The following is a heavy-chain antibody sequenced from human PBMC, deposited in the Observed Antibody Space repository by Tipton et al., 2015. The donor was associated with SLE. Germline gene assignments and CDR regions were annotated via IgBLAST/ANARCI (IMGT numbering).Heavy chain of an antibody. J-gene: IGHJ4*02. V-gene: IGHV4-39*07. CDR3: ARDNGDSFDY. CDR1: GGSVSSSSKY. Sequence: TLSLTCTVSGGSVSSSSKYWAWIRQPPGKGLEWIGYIYYSGSTFYYPSLKSRVTISVDTSKNQFSLKLSSVIAADTAVYYCARDNGDSFDYWGQGTLVTVSS. D-gene: IGHD2-8*01. CDR2: IYYSGST.